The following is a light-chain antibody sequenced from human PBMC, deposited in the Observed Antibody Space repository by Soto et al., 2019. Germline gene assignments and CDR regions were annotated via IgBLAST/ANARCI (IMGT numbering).Light chain of an antibody. CDR2: AGS. CDR1: QSISSY. J-gene: IGKJ2*01. CDR3: RQSYSTLYT. Sequence: DIQMTQSPSSLSASVGDRVTITCRASQSISSYLNWYQQKPGKAPKLLIYAGSSLQSGVPSRFSGSGSGTDFTLTISSLQPEDVATYYCRQSYSTLYTFGQGTKLEIK. V-gene: IGKV1-39*01.